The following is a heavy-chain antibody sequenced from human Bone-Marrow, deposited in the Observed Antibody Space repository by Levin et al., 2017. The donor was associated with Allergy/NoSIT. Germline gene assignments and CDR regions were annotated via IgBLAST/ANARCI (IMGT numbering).Heavy chain of an antibody. D-gene: IGHD2-2*02. CDR3: AKERVDVFGYTYGMDV. J-gene: IGHJ6*02. CDR2: ITGSGGSS. V-gene: IGHV3-23*01. CDR1: GFTFHSNA. Sequence: PGGSLRLSCGVSGFTFHSNAMTWVRQAPGKGLEWVSTITGSGGSSLYADSVRGRFTVSRDNSNNTLFLQLDSLRVEDTAIYYCAKERVDVFGYTYGMDVWGQGTTVTVSS.